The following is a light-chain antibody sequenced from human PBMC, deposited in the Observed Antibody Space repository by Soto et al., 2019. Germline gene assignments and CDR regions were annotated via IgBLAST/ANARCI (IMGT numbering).Light chain of an antibody. CDR2: DAS. V-gene: IGKV1-5*01. Sequence: DIQMTQSPSTLSASVGDRVTITCRASQSASTFLAWYQQKPGQAPNLLIYDASTLQSGVPSRFSASGSGTELAITISGLQPDDFEVYYCQQYNRYAVTFGQGTKVDIK. CDR1: QSASTF. J-gene: IGKJ1*01. CDR3: QQYNRYAVT.